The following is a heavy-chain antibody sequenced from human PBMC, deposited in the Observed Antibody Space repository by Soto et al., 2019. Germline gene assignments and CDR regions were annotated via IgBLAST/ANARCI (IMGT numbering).Heavy chain of an antibody. CDR2: IYYSGST. D-gene: IGHD3-10*01. J-gene: IGHJ5*02. Sequence: QVQLQESGPGLVKPSQTLSLTCTVSGGSISSGGYYWSWIRRHPGKGLEWIGYIYYSGSTYYTPSLKCLVTISVDTSKNQFALNLTSVSATDTAVYYCARAGVINRFDPWGQGTLVTVSS. CDR3: ARAGVINRFDP. CDR1: GGSISSGGYY. V-gene: IGHV4-31*01.